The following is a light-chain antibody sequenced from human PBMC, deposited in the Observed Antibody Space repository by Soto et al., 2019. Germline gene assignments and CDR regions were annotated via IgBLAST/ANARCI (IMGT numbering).Light chain of an antibody. CDR2: AAS. V-gene: IGKV1-39*01. Sequence: IQMTQSPSSLSASVGDRVTITCRASQNIRNYLNWYQQRPGKTPNLLVYAASNLRGGVPSRFSGSGSGTVFTLTINSLQPEDFATYYCQQIHSTSSYTFGQGTKVDI. J-gene: IGKJ2*01. CDR3: QQIHSTSSYT. CDR1: QNIRNY.